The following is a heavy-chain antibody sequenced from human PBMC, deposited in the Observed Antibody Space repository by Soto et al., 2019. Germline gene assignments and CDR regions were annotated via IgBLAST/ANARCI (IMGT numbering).Heavy chain of an antibody. CDR1: GGFISSSNW. CDR3: SRDRILNP. V-gene: IGHV4-4*02. CDR2: IYHSGST. Sequence: QVQLQESGPGLVKPSGTLSLICAVSGGFISSSNWWTWVRQPPGKGLEWIGEIYHSGSTNYNPSLKSPIPISVDKPKNQFSLNLSSVTAADTAVYYCSRDRILNPWGQGTLVTVSS. J-gene: IGHJ5*02.